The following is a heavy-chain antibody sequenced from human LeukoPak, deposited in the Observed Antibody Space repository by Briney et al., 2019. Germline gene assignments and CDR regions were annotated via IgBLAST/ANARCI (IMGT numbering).Heavy chain of an antibody. CDR3: AKSSSGWYDWVDP. J-gene: IGHJ5*02. CDR2: INSDGSST. Sequence: PGGSLRLSCAASGFTFSVYWMHWVRQAPGRGLVWVSLINSDGSSTRYADSVKGRFTISRDNSKNTLYLQMNSLRAEDTAVYYCAKSSSGWYDWVDPWGQGTLVTVSS. CDR1: GFTFSVYW. D-gene: IGHD6-19*01. V-gene: IGHV3-74*01.